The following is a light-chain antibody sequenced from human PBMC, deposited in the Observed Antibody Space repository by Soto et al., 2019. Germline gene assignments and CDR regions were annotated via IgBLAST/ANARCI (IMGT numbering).Light chain of an antibody. CDR3: CSYAGGNVV. CDR1: SSDVGSYNF. J-gene: IGLJ2*01. Sequence: QSALTQPASVSGSPGQSITISCTGTSSDVGSYNFVSWYQQHPGKAPQLIIYXGSKXPSXVSXRFSGSKSGNTASLTISGLQAEDEADYYCCSYAGGNVVFGGGTKLTVL. CDR2: XGS. V-gene: IGLV2-23*01.